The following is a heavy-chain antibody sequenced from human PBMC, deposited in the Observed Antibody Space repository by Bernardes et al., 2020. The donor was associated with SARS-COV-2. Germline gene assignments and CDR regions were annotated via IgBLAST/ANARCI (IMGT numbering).Heavy chain of an antibody. CDR3: ARDVGGTDWRFGFDV. CDR1: GFTFSSYG. Sequence: GGSLRLSCAASGFTFSSYGMHWVRQAPGKGLEWVAVISYDGSNKYYADSVKGRFTTSRDNTRTSVFLQMESLRAEDTAVYYCARDVGGTDWRFGFDVWGPGTMVHVSS. V-gene: IGHV3-30*03. J-gene: IGHJ3*01. CDR2: ISYDGSNK. D-gene: IGHD3-9*01.